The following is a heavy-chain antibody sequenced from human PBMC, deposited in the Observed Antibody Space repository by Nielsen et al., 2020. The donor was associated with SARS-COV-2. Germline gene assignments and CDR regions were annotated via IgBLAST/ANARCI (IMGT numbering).Heavy chain of an antibody. J-gene: IGHJ4*02. CDR1: GFTFSSYA. D-gene: IGHD1-1*01. CDR2: ISYDGSNK. Sequence: GESLKISCAASGFTFSSYAMHWVRQAPGKGLEWVAVISYDGSNKYYADSVKGRFTISRDNSKNTLYLQMNSLRAEDTAVYYCARVQRARTRVDYWGQGTLVTVSS. CDR3: ARVQRARTRVDY. V-gene: IGHV3-30*04.